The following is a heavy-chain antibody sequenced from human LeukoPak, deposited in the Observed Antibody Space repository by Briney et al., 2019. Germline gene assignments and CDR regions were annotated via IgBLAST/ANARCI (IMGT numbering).Heavy chain of an antibody. J-gene: IGHJ5*02. CDR2: INHSGST. V-gene: IGHV4-34*01. CDR3: AIHIVVVPAAKKKNWFDP. Sequence: SETLSLTCAVYGGSFSGCYWSWIRQPPGKGLEWIGEINHSGSTNYNPSLKNRVTISVDTSKNQFSLKLSSVTAADTAVYYCAIHIVVVPAAKKKNWFDPWGQGTLVTVSS. D-gene: IGHD2-2*01. CDR1: GGSFSGCY.